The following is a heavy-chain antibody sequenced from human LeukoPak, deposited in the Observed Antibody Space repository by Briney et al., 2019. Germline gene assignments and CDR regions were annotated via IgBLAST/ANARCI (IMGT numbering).Heavy chain of an antibody. CDR3: ARRKRGSGGPFDY. CDR2: IYYSGST. V-gene: IGHV4-39*07. CDR1: GGSISSSSYY. Sequence: SETLSLACTVSGGSISSSSYYWGWIRQPPGKGLEWIGSIYYSGSTYYSPSLKSRVTISVDTSKKQFSLELSSVTAADTAIYFCARRKRGSGGPFDYWGQGTLVTVSS. J-gene: IGHJ4*02. D-gene: IGHD6-19*01.